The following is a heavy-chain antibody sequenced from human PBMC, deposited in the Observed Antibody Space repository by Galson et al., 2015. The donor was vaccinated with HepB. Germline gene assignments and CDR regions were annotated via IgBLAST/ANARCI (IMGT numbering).Heavy chain of an antibody. Sequence: SVKVSCKASGYTFISYGITWVRQAPGQGLEWMGWISAYNGDTHYAQKLQGRVTMTTDTSTSTAYMELRSLRFDDTAVYYCARGSRGGAPDYWGQGTLVTVSS. D-gene: IGHD1-26*01. CDR2: ISAYNGDT. J-gene: IGHJ4*02. V-gene: IGHV1-18*04. CDR3: ARGSRGGAPDY. CDR1: GYTFISYG.